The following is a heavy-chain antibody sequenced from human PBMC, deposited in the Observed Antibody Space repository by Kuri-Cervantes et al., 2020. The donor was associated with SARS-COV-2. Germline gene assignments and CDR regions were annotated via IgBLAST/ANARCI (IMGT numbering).Heavy chain of an antibody. D-gene: IGHD4-17*01. V-gene: IGHV3-21*01. CDR2: ISSSSSYI. CDR3: ARDQHGAPTPYWYFDL. J-gene: IGHJ2*01. Sequence: GESLKISCAASGFTFSSYSMNWVRQAPGKGLEWVSSISSSSSYIYYADSVKGRFTISRDNAKNPLYLQMNSLRAEDTAVYYCARDQHGAPTPYWYFDLWGRGTLVTVSS. CDR1: GFTFSSYS.